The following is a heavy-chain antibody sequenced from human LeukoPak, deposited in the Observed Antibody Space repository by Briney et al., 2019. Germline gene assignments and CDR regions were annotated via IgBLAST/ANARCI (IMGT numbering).Heavy chain of an antibody. CDR3: GRHDSVPVFQRGVDV. CDR2: IYTSGTT. CDR1: GGSISSYY. D-gene: IGHD2-2*01. Sequence: SETLSLTCAVSGGSISSYYWSWIRQPAGKGLEWIGRIYTSGTTNYNPSLKSRVTMSVDTSKNQFSLNLSSVTAADTAVYYCGRHDSVPVFQRGVDVWGLGTTVTVSS. J-gene: IGHJ6*02. V-gene: IGHV4-4*07.